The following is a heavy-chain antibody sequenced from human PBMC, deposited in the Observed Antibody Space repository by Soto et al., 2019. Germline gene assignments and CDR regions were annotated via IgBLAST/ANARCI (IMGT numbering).Heavy chain of an antibody. CDR3: AKGKISTTTYTSFDS. V-gene: IGHV3-23*01. CDR1: GFTFSRYA. J-gene: IGHJ5*01. CDR2: FSGPGGGT. Sequence: EGSLRLSCAASGFTFSRYAMSWVGQAPGKGLEWGSTFSGPGGGTYYAESVKGRLTISRDNFKSSLYLQMSSLRAEDTAVYYCAKGKISTTTYTSFDSWGQGTLVTVSS. D-gene: IGHD1-26*01.